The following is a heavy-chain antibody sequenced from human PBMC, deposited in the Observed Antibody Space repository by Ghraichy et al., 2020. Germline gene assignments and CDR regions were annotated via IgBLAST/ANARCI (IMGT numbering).Heavy chain of an antibody. V-gene: IGHV4-34*01. CDR3: AKWWWDHDGEFDS. J-gene: IGHJ4*02. D-gene: IGHD2-21*01. CDR2: INHSGST. CDR1: GGSFSGYY. Sequence: SETLSLTCAVYGGSFSGYYWIRQPPGKGLEWIGEINHSGSTNYNPSLKRRLTISVDTSKNQFSLKLTSVTAADTAVYYCAKWWWDHDGEFDSWGQGTPVTVSS.